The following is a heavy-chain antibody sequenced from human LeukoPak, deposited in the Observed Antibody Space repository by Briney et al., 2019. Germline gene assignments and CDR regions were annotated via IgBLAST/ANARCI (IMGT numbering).Heavy chain of an antibody. J-gene: IGHJ4*02. D-gene: IGHD3-22*01. CDR2: IYYSGST. V-gene: IGHV4-59*01. CDR3: AGSYYYDSSSIDY. Sequence: SETLSLTCTVSGGSISSYYWSWIRQPPGKGLEWIGYIYYSGSTNYNHSLKSRVTISVDTSNNQFSLMLSSVTAADTADYYSAGSYYYDSSSIDYWGQGTLVTVSS. CDR1: GGSISSYY.